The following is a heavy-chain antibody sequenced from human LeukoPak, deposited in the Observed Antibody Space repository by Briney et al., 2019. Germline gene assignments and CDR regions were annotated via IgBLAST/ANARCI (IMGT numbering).Heavy chain of an antibody. J-gene: IGHJ6*02. Sequence: GSSVKVSCKASEGTFSSYAISWVRQAPGQGLEWMGRIIPILGIANYAQKFQGRVTITADKSTSTAYMELSSLRSEDTAVYYCAREYYYGSGSRYRGMDVWGQGTTVTVSS. D-gene: IGHD3-10*01. CDR1: EGTFSSYA. CDR3: AREYYYGSGSRYRGMDV. CDR2: IIPILGIA. V-gene: IGHV1-69*04.